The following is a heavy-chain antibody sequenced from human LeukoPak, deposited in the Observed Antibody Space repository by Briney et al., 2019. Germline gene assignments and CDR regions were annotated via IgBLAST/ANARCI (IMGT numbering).Heavy chain of an antibody. Sequence: SETLSLTCAVYGGSFSGYYWSCSRQPPGKGLEWIGEINHSGSTNYNPSLKSRVTISVDPSKNQFSLKLSSVTAADTAVYYCARHVDTAMVTGEFDYWGQGTLVTVSS. J-gene: IGHJ4*02. CDR1: GGSFSGYY. D-gene: IGHD5-18*01. CDR2: INHSGST. V-gene: IGHV4-34*01. CDR3: ARHVDTAMVTGEFDY.